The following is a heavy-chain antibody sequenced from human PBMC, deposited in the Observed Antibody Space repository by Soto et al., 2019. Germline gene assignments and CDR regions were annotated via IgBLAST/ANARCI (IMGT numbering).Heavy chain of an antibody. J-gene: IGHJ6*02. D-gene: IGHD3-10*01. V-gene: IGHV1-69*13. Sequence: GASVKVSCKASGGTFSSYAISWVRQAPGQGLEWMGGIIPIFGTANYAQKFQGRVTITADESTSTAYMELSSLRPEDTAVYYCATLPIPPAHGEEGDYYYYGMDAWGQGTTVTVSS. CDR2: IIPIFGTA. CDR3: ATLPIPPAHGEEGDYYYYGMDA. CDR1: GGTFSSYA.